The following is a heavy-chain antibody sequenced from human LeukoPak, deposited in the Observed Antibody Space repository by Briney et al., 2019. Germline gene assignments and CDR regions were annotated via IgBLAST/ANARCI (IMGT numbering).Heavy chain of an antibody. CDR1: GGTFSSYA. V-gene: IGHV1-69*04. Sequence: SSVKVSCKASGGTFSSYAISWVRQAPGQGLEWMGRIIPILGIANYAQKFQGRVTITADKSTSTAYMELSSLRSEDTAVYYCARVGYGYCSSTSCYKDYMDVWGKGTTVTVSS. J-gene: IGHJ6*03. CDR2: IIPILGIA. D-gene: IGHD2-2*02. CDR3: ARVGYGYCSSTSCYKDYMDV.